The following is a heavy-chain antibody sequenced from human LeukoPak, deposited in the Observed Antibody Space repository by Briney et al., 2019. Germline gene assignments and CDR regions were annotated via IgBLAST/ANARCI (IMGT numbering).Heavy chain of an antibody. CDR2: ISSSSSYI. J-gene: IGHJ4*02. V-gene: IGHV3-21*01. CDR1: GFTFSSYS. D-gene: IGHD4-23*01. Sequence: PGGSLRLSCAASGFTFSSYSMNWVRQAPGKGLEWVSSISSSSSYIYYADSVKGRFTISRDNAKNSLYLQMNSLRAGDTAVYYCAREVWTVVTAYYFDYWGQGTLVTVSS. CDR3: AREVWTVVTAYYFDY.